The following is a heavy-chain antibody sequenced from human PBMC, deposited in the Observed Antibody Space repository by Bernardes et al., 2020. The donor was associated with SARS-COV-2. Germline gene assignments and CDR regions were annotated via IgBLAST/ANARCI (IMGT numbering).Heavy chain of an antibody. D-gene: IGHD1-26*01. CDR2: ISYDGSSE. V-gene: IGHV3-30*03. J-gene: IGHJ4*02. Sequence: GGSLRLSCAASGFTFSGVGMNWVRQTPGKGLEWLAMISYDGSSEYYVDSVKGRFTISTDNSKNTLNLQMNSLREEDTAVYFCVTDPVGGTNYWGQGTLVTVSS. CDR1: GFTFSGVG. CDR3: VTDPVGGTNY.